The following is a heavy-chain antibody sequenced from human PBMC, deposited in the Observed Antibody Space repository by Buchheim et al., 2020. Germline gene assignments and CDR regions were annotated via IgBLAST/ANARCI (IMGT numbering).Heavy chain of an antibody. J-gene: IGHJ4*02. CDR3: ARGPSSGSGSYYSTEYYFDY. Sequence: QVQLQQWGAGLLKPSETLSLTCAVYGGSFSDYYWSWIRQPPGKGLEWIGEINHSGSSNYNPPLKRRVTISVDTSKNQIYLKLRSVTAADTAVYYCARGPSSGSGSYYSTEYYFDYWDQGTL. V-gene: IGHV4-34*01. CDR2: INHSGSS. CDR1: GGSFSDYY. D-gene: IGHD3-10*01.